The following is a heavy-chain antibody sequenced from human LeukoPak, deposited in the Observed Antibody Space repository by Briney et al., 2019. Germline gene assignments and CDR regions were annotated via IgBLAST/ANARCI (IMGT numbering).Heavy chain of an antibody. Sequence: ASVKLSCTASGCTFSSYAISGVRQPPAQGLEWMGGIIPICGTANYVQTFQGRVTITTDESTSTAYMELSRLRSEDTAVYYCATSEDIVVVPASRGPSSYYYGMDVWGKGTTVTVSS. D-gene: IGHD2-2*01. CDR3: ATSEDIVVVPASRGPSSYYYGMDV. CDR1: GCTFSSYA. V-gene: IGHV1-69*05. CDR2: IIPICGTA. J-gene: IGHJ6*04.